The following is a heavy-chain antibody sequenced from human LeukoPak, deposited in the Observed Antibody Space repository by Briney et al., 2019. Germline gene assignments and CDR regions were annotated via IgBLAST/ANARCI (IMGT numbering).Heavy chain of an antibody. V-gene: IGHV3-7*01. CDR2: IKQDGSER. CDR1: GFTFSSYW. CDR3: ASSLGFLESFDY. Sequence: GGSLRLSCAASGFTFSSYWMSWVRQAPGKGLEWVANIKQDGSERYYVDSVKGRFTISRDNAKNSLYLQMDSLRAEDTAVYYCASSLGFLESFDYWGQGTLVTVSS. D-gene: IGHD3-3*01. J-gene: IGHJ4*02.